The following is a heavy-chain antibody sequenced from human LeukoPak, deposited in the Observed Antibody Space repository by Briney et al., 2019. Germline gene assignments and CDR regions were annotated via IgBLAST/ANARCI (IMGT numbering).Heavy chain of an antibody. CDR2: VSHSGNT. CDR1: GGSISSYY. CDR3: ARAGSGYSFDY. J-gene: IGHJ4*02. Sequence: SETLSLTCTVSGGSISSYYWSWIRQPPGKELEWIGYVSHSGNTNCNPSLKSRVTMSLDTSKNHFSLRLSSVNTADTAVYYCARAGSGYSFDYWGQGSLVTVSS. D-gene: IGHD5-12*01. V-gene: IGHV4-59*01.